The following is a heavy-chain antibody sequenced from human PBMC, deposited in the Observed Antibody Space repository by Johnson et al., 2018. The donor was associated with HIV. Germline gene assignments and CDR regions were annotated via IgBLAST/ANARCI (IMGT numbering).Heavy chain of an antibody. J-gene: IGHJ3*02. CDR1: GFSFSSFW. CDR3: ARTGRRVVVRGGAFDI. CDR2: IKQDGSDK. D-gene: IGHD3-22*01. Sequence: VQLVESGGGLVQPGGSLRLSCAASGFSFSSFWMSWVRQVPGKGLEWVANIKQDGSDKHYVDSVKGRFTISRDNAKNSLYLQMSSLRGEDTAVYYCARTGRRVVVRGGAFDIWGQGTLVTVSS. V-gene: IGHV3-7*03.